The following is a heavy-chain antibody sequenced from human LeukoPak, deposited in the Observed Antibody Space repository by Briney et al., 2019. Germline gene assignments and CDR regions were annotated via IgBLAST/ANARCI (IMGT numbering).Heavy chain of an antibody. V-gene: IGHV3-74*01. CDR3: ANSMSDYGDYEYYFDY. CDR1: GFTFSDYW. CDR2: INPDGSSA. Sequence: GGSLRLSCAASGFTFSDYWMHWVRQAPGKGLVWVSRINPDGSSASYADSVKGRFTISRDNAKNTLYLQMNSLRAEDTAVYYCANSMSDYGDYEYYFDYWGQGTLVTVSS. J-gene: IGHJ4*02. D-gene: IGHD4-17*01.